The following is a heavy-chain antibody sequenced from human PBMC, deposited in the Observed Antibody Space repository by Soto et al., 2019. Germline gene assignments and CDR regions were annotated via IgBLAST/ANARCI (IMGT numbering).Heavy chain of an antibody. V-gene: IGHV3-7*01. CDR2: IREDGSEQ. Sequence: GGSLRLSCAISGFTFSSYWMNWVRQAPGKGLEWVANIREDGSEQYYVDSVKGRFTISRDNARNSLYLQMNSLRVDDTAVYYCARPPTYNTFDPWGQGTLVTVSS. CDR3: ARPPTYNTFDP. D-gene: IGHD1-1*01. CDR1: GFTFSSYW. J-gene: IGHJ5*02.